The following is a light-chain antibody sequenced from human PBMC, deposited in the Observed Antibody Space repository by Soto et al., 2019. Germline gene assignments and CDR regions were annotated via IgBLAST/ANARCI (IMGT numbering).Light chain of an antibody. CDR3: QQRNNWPPIT. J-gene: IGKJ5*01. Sequence: ENVLTQSPAILSLSPGDTATLSCRASQSVGRYLAWYQQKPGQAPRLVIYDASNRATGVPDRFSGSGSGTDFPLSISNLEPEDFAIYYCQQRNNWPPITFGQGTR. V-gene: IGKV3-11*01. CDR1: QSVGRY. CDR2: DAS.